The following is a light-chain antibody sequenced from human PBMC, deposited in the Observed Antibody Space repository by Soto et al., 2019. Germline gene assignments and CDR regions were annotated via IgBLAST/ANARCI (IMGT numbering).Light chain of an antibody. Sequence: DIQLTQSQYSLSASVGDRVTLTGRASQSISSYLNWYQQKPGKAPKLLIYAASSLQSGVPSRFSGSGSGTDFTLTISSLQPEDFATYYCQQSYSTPLTFGGGTKVDIK. CDR1: QSISSY. CDR3: QQSYSTPLT. V-gene: IGKV1-39*01. J-gene: IGKJ4*01. CDR2: AAS.